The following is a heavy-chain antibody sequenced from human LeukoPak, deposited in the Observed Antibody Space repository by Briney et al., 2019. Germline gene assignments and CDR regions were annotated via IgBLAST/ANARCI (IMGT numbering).Heavy chain of an antibody. CDR1: GFTFSSFA. CDR3: ARGYDFWSGFSPSPPSDY. V-gene: IGHV3-30-3*01. CDR2: ISYDASSE. D-gene: IGHD3-3*01. Sequence: GGSLRLSCAASGFTFSSFAVHWVRQAPGKGLEWVAVISYDASSEHYADSVRGRFTISRDNSKNTLYLQMNSLRAEDTAVYYCARGYDFWSGFSPSPPSDYWGQGTLVTVSS. J-gene: IGHJ4*02.